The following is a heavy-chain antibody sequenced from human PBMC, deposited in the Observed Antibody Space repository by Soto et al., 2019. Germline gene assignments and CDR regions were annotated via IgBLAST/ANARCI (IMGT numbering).Heavy chain of an antibody. CDR2: ISPGSETV. J-gene: IGHJ4*02. CDR1: GFTFSDYY. CDR3: VRTRGPVSARLDFAQ. V-gene: IGHV3-11*01. Sequence: HVQLVESGGGLVKPGGSLRLSCAASGFTFSDYYMNWIRQAPGKGLEWISYISPGSETVYSTDPVKGRFTISRDNAKNTLYLDMNGLXAEDTVVYYCVRTRGPVSARLDFAQWGQGTLVTVSS.